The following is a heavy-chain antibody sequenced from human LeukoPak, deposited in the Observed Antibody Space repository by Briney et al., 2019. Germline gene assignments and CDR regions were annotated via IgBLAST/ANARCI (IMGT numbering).Heavy chain of an antibody. J-gene: IGHJ5*02. D-gene: IGHD5-18*01. CDR1: GGSFSGYY. CDR3: ARKRGYSYGRQFSGFDP. Sequence: SETLSHTCAVYGGSFSGYYWSWIRQPPGKGLEWIGEINHSGSTNYNPSLKSRVTISVDTSKNQFSLKLSSVTAADTAVYYCARKRGYSYGRQFSGFDPWGRGTLVTVSS. CDR2: INHSGST. V-gene: IGHV4-34*01.